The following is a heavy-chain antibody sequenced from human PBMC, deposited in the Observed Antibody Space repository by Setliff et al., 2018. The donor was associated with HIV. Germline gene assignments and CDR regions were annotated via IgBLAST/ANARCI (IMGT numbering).Heavy chain of an antibody. Sequence: SLTCTVLGASVSMPGWWGWVRQSPGKRLEWIGEVSDGGTKYNPSLQGRATTSVDRSKNQFSLELRSVTAADTAVYYCVKEGRTSTVFDYWGQGVMVTVSS. CDR1: GASVSMPGW. CDR3: VKEGRTSTVFDY. D-gene: IGHD1-7*01. J-gene: IGHJ4*02. CDR2: VSDGGT. V-gene: IGHV4-4*02.